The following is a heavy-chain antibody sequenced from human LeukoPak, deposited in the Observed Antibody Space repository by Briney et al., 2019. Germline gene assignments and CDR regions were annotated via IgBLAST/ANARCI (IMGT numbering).Heavy chain of an antibody. Sequence: GGSLRLSCAASGFTFSSYSMNWVRQAPGKGLEWVSAISGSGGSTYYADSVKGRFTISRDNSKNTLYLQMNSLRAEDTAVYYCAKDPDIVVVPAAMLFDYWGQGTLVTVSS. D-gene: IGHD2-2*01. CDR1: GFTFSSYS. J-gene: IGHJ4*02. CDR3: AKDPDIVVVPAAMLFDY. CDR2: ISGSGGST. V-gene: IGHV3-23*01.